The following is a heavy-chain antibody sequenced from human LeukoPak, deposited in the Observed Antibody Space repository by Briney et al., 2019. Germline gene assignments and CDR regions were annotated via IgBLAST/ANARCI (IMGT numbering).Heavy chain of an antibody. Sequence: SETLSLTCSVSGGSINSGGYSWSWIRQPPGKGLEWIGDIYRSGSTFYNLSLQRRLTISLDRSKNELSLTLTYVTAADTAVYYCARERGRAYYFDYWGRGILVIVSS. J-gene: IGHJ4*02. V-gene: IGHV4-30-2*01. CDR1: GGSINSGGYS. CDR3: ARERGRAYYFDY. CDR2: IYRSGST. D-gene: IGHD3-10*01.